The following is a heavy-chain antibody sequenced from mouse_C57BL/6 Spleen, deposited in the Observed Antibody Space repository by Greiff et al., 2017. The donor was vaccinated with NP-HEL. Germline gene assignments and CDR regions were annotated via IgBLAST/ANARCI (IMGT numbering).Heavy chain of an antibody. V-gene: IGHV1-81*01. CDR1: GYTFTSYG. J-gene: IGHJ4*01. Sequence: QVQLKESGAELARPGASVKLSCKASGYTFTSYGISWVKQRTGQGLEWIGEIYPRSGNTYYNEKFKGKATLTADKSSSTAYMELRSLTSEDSAVYFCASDYYGSSFYAMDYWGQGTSVTVSS. D-gene: IGHD1-1*01. CDR2: IYPRSGNT. CDR3: ASDYYGSSFYAMDY.